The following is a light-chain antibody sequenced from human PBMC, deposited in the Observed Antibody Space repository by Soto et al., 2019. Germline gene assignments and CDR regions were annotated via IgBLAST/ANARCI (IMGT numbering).Light chain of an antibody. CDR3: SSKMDKNTLVL. J-gene: IGLJ2*01. V-gene: IGLV2-14*01. CDR1: NSDIGAYNY. CDR2: EVS. Sequence: QSALTQPASVSGSPGQSITISCTGTNSDIGAYNYVSWYQQHPGKAPKVIIYEVSNRPSGVSDRFSGSKSGNTTTLTISGLQAEDEADYYCSSKMDKNTLVLFGGGTKLTVL.